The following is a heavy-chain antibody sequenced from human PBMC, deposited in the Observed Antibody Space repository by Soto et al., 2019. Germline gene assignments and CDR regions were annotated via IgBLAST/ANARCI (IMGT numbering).Heavy chain of an antibody. Sequence: GGSLRLSCAASGFTFSSYSMNWVRQAPGKGLEWVSSISISSSYIYYADSVKGRFTISRDNAKNSLYLQMNSLRAEDTAVYYCARGRIYYYYYGMDVWGQGTTVTVSS. CDR1: GFTFSSYS. J-gene: IGHJ6*02. CDR2: ISISSSYI. CDR3: ARGRIYYYYYGMDV. V-gene: IGHV3-21*01.